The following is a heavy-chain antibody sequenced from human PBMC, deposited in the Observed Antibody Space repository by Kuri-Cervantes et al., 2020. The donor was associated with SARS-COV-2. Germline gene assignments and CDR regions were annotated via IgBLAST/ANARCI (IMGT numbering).Heavy chain of an antibody. J-gene: IGHJ4*02. D-gene: IGHD3-22*01. CDR1: GGSINSSSYY. Sequence: SETLSLTCTVSGGSINSSSYYWGWIRQPPGKGLEWIGRIYTSGSTNYNPSLKRRVTISVDTSKNQFSLKLSSVTAADTAVYYCARGADYYDSSGYYPIDYWGQGTRVTVAS. CDR2: IYTSGST. CDR3: ARGADYYDSSGYYPIDY. V-gene: IGHV4-39*07.